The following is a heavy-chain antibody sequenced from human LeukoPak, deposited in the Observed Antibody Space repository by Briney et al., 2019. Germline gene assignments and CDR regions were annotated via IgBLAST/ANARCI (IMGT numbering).Heavy chain of an antibody. D-gene: IGHD6-13*01. V-gene: IGHV4-30-4*01. J-gene: IGHJ4*02. CDR2: IYYSGST. Sequence: LRLSCAASGFTFSSYAMHWVRQAPGKGLEWIGYIYYSGSTYYNPSLKSRVTISVDTSKNQFSLKLSSVTAADTAVYYCARDREGTSSWYSDYWGQGTLVTVSS. CDR3: ARDREGTSSWYSDY. CDR1: GFTFSSYAMH.